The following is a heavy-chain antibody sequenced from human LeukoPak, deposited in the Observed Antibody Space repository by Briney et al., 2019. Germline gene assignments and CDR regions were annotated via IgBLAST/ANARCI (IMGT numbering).Heavy chain of an antibody. CDR2: IYPGDSDT. CDR1: GYSFTSYW. Sequence: GESLKISCKGSGYSFTSYWIGWVRQMPGKGLEWMGIIYPGDSDTRYSPSFQGQVTISADKSISTAYLQWSSLKASDTAMYYCARRGGADCSGGSCHPSPYYYYGMDVWGKGTTVTVSS. CDR3: ARRGGADCSGGSCHPSPYYYYGMDV. J-gene: IGHJ6*04. D-gene: IGHD2-15*01. V-gene: IGHV5-51*01.